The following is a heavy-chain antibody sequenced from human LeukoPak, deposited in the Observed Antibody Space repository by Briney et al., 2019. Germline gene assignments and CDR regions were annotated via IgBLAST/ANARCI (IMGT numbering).Heavy chain of an antibody. J-gene: IGHJ6*03. CDR1: GGSIISNY. Sequence: SETLSLTCTVSGGSIISNYWSWIRQSAGTGVERIGRIYGSGITDYNPSLKSRVTMSLDTSRKQFSLRLTSVTAADTAVYYCARLKFYDSTGYSPGYYMYVWGKGTTVSVFS. CDR2: IYGSGIT. CDR3: ARLKFYDSTGYSPGYYMYV. D-gene: IGHD3-22*01. V-gene: IGHV4-4*07.